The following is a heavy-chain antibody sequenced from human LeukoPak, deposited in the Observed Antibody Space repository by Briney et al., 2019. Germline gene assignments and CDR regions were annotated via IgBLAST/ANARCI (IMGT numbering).Heavy chain of an antibody. V-gene: IGHV3-21*01. D-gene: IGHD3-22*01. CDR2: ISSSSSYI. CDR3: ARDRTYYYDCSGFVRDAFDI. Sequence: GGSLRLSCAASGFTFSSYSMNWVRQAPGKGLEWVSSISSSSSYIYYADSVKGRFTISRDNAKNSLYLQMNSLRAEDTAVYYCARDRTYYYDCSGFVRDAFDIWGQGTMVTVSS. CDR1: GFTFSSYS. J-gene: IGHJ3*02.